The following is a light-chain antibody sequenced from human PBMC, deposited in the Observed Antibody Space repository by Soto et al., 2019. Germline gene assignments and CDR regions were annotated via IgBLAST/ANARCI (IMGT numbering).Light chain of an antibody. J-gene: IGKJ3*01. V-gene: IGKV1-27*01. CDR1: QDISNY. Sequence: DIQMTQSPSSLSASVGDSVTITCRASQDISNYLAWFQQRPGKPPKLLIYAASTLESGVPSRFSGGRSGTDFTLSISILQPEYGATFYFQKYDSRPFTFSPGTKVD. CDR3: QKYDSRPFT. CDR2: AAS.